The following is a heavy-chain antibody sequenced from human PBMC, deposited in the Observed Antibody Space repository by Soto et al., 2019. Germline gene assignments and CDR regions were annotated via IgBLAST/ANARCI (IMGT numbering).Heavy chain of an antibody. V-gene: IGHV3-74*01. D-gene: IGHD6-19*01. CDR3: ARDQSVAGPTTLFDP. J-gene: IGHJ5*02. CDR2: INSAGSST. Sequence: GGSLRLSCAASGVTFSSYWMHWVRQAPGKGLVWVSRINSAGSSTTYADSVKGRFTISRDNAKNTLYLQMNSLRAEDTAVYYCARDQSVAGPTTLFDPWGQGTLVTVSS. CDR1: GVTFSSYW.